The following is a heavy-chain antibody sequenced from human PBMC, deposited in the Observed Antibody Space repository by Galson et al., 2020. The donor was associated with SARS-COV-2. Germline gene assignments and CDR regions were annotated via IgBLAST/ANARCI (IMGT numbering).Heavy chain of an antibody. J-gene: IGHJ6*02. CDR2: IGTAGDT. CDR1: GFTFSSYD. D-gene: IGHD3-22*01. V-gene: IGHV3-13*01. CDR3: ARWTYYYDSSGLGGYYYYGMDV. Sequence: GGSLRLSCAASGFTFSSYDMHWVRQATGKGLEWVSAIGTAGDTYYPGSVKGRFTISRENAKNSLYLLMNSLRAEDTAVYYCARWTYYYDSSGLGGYYYYGMDVWGQGTTVTVSS.